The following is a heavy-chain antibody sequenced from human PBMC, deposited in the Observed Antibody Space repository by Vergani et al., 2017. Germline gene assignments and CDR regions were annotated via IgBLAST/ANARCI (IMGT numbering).Heavy chain of an antibody. V-gene: IGHV4-34*01. D-gene: IGHD6-13*01. J-gene: IGHJ5*02. Sequence: QVQLQQWGAGLLKPSETLSLTCAVYGGSFSGYYWSWIRQPPGKGLEWIGEINHSGSTNYNPSLKSRFTISVDTSKNQFSLKLISVTAADTAVYYCARHDGSSWPLGWFDPWGQGTLVTVSS. CDR2: INHSGST. CDR3: ARHDGSSWPLGWFDP. CDR1: GGSFSGYY.